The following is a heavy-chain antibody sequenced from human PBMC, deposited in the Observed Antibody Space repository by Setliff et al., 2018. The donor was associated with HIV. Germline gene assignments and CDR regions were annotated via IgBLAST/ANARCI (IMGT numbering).Heavy chain of an antibody. CDR2: ISSSSSYI. CDR3: ARDRPRGGGSLDAFDI. V-gene: IGHV3-21*01. D-gene: IGHD1-26*01. Sequence: GGSLRLSCAASGFTFSSYSMNWVRQAPGKGLEWVSSISSSSSYIYYADSVKGRSTISRDNAKNSLYLQMNSLRAEDTAVYYCARDRPRGGGSLDAFDIWGQGTMVTVSS. CDR1: GFTFSSYS. J-gene: IGHJ3*02.